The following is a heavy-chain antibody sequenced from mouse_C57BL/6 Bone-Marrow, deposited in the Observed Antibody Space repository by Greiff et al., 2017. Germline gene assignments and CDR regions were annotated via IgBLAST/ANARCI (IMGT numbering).Heavy chain of an antibody. CDR3: ARGLYTGAMDY. D-gene: IGHD1-1*01. CDR2: ISNLAYSI. V-gene: IGHV5-15*04. J-gene: IGHJ4*01. CDR1: GFTFSDYG. Sequence: DVHLVESGGGLVQPGGSLKLSCAASGFTFSDYGMAWVRQAPRKGPEWVAFISNLAYSIYYADTVTGRFTISRENAKNTLYLEMSSLRSEDTAMYYCARGLYTGAMDYWGQGTSVTVSS.